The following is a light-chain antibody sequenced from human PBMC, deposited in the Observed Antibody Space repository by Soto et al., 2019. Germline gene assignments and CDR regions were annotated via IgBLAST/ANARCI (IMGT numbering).Light chain of an antibody. CDR2: GAS. CDR3: QQYMIWSGT. Sequence: EIVMTQSPATLSVSPGERATLSCRASQSVSSNLAWYQQKPGQAPRLLIYGASTRAIGIPARFSVSGTGTEFALAFSIVQLVHFAVYYTQQYMIWSGTFLQGIKVVIK. V-gene: IGKV3-15*01. J-gene: IGKJ1*01. CDR1: QSVSSN.